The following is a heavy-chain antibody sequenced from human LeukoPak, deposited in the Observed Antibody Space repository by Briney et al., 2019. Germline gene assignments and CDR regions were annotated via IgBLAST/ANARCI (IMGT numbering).Heavy chain of an antibody. V-gene: IGHV3-30*18. J-gene: IGHJ5*02. CDR3: AKNSGSYSDWFDP. CDR2: ISYDGSNK. D-gene: IGHD1-26*01. CDR1: GLTFSSYG. Sequence: GGSLRLSCAASGLTFSSYGMHWVRQAPGKGLEWVAVISYDGSNKYYADSVKGRFTISRDNSKNTLYLQMNSLRAEDTAVYYCAKNSGSYSDWFDPWGQGTLVTVSS.